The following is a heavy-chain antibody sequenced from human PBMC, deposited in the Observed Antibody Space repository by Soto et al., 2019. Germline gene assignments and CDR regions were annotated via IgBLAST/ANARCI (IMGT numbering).Heavy chain of an antibody. CDR1: GFSLSASGMR. CDR2: IDWDEDK. D-gene: IGHD6-25*01. J-gene: IGHJ4*02. Sequence: SGPTLVNPTQTLTLTCTFSGFSLSASGMRVSWIRQPPGKALEWLARIDWDEDKFYSTSLKTRLTISKDTPKNQVVLTMTDMDPVDTATYFRARVRPATSRITCPCYCGCSGKGTLGTVSS. CDR3: ARVRPATSRITCPCYCGC. V-gene: IGHV2-70*04.